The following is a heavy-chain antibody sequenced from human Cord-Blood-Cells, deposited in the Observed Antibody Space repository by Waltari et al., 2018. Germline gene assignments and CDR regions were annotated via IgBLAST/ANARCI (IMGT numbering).Heavy chain of an antibody. CDR3: AKDPEGASVGATLGAFDI. V-gene: IGHV3-23*01. CDR1: GFTFSSYA. Sequence: EVQLLESGGGLVQPGGSRRLYCAASGFTFSSYAMRWVRQDPGTGLEWVSAISGSGGSTYYADSVKGRFTISRDNSKNTLYLQMNSLRAEDTAVYYCAKDPEGASVGATLGAFDIWGQGTMVTVSS. D-gene: IGHD1-26*01. CDR2: ISGSGGST. J-gene: IGHJ3*02.